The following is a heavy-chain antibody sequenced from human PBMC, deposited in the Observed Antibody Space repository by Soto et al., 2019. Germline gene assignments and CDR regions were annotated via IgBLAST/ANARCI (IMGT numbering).Heavy chain of an antibody. CDR3: ARGRTVVSRSGWYSGYFQH. Sequence: QVQLQQWGAGLLKPSETLSLTCAVYGGSFSGYYWSWIRQPPGKGLEWIGEINHSGSTNYNPSLKSRVTISVDTSKNQFSLKLSSVTAADTAVYYCARGRTVVSRSGWYSGYFQHWGQGTLVIVSS. J-gene: IGHJ1*01. V-gene: IGHV4-34*01. CDR2: INHSGST. D-gene: IGHD6-19*01. CDR1: GGSFSGYY.